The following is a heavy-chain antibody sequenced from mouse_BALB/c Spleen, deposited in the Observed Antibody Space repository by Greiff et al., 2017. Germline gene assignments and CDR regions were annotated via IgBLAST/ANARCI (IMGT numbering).Heavy chain of an antibody. V-gene: IGHV3-2*02. Sequence: VQLKQSGPGLVKPSQSLSLTCTVTGYSITSDYAWNWIRQFPGNKLEWMGYISYSGSTSYNPSLKSRISITRDTSKNQFFLQLNSVTTEDTATYYCARGGGITTPRKYWYFDVWGAGTTVTVSS. D-gene: IGHD2-4*01. CDR1: GYSITSDYA. CDR3: ARGGGITTPRKYWYFDV. J-gene: IGHJ1*01. CDR2: ISYSGST.